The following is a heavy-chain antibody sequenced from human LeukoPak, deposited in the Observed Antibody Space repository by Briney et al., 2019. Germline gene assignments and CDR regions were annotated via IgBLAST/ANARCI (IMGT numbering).Heavy chain of an antibody. CDR1: GVSMSSGSLY. CDR2: ILYSGNT. V-gene: IGHV4-39*01. CDR3: ARPITYTSSWPLGI. D-gene: IGHD6-13*01. J-gene: IGHJ3*02. Sequence: PSETLSLTCTISGVSMSSGSLYWCWIRQPPGKGLEWIGSILYSGNTLYNPSLETRVTISIDTSKNQFSLTLNSLTASDTAMYYCARPITYTSSWPLGIWGQGIMVTVSS.